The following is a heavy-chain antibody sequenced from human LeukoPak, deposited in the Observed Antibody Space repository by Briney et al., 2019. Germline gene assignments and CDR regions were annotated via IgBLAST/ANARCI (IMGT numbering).Heavy chain of an antibody. CDR1: GGSISSSSYY. D-gene: IGHD1-1*01. J-gene: IGHJ3*02. CDR3: ARLRIWNAFDI. Sequence: SETLSLTCTVSGGSISSSSYYWGWIRQPPGKGLEWIGSIYYGGSTYYNPSLKSRVTISVDTSKNQFSLKLSSVTAADTAVYYCARLRIWNAFDIWGQGTMVTVSS. CDR2: IYYGGST. V-gene: IGHV4-39*01.